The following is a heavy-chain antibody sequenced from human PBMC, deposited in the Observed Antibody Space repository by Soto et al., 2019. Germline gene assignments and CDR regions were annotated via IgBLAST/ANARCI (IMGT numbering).Heavy chain of an antibody. Sequence: QVHLVQSGAEVKKPGASVKVSCKGSGYTFTSYGITWVRQAPGQGLEWMGWISARNGDTDYAQKLQGRVTVTRDTSTRTAYMELRSLRSDDTAVYYCARGRYGDYWGQGALVTVSS. CDR2: ISARNGDT. J-gene: IGHJ4*02. V-gene: IGHV1-18*01. CDR3: ARGRYGDY. D-gene: IGHD1-1*01. CDR1: GYTFTSYG.